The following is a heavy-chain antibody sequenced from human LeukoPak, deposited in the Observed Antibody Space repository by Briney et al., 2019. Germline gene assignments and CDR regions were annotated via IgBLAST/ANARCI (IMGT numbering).Heavy chain of an antibody. CDR3: ARVSPENFDH. CDR1: GGSFSGYY. D-gene: IGHD5-24*01. J-gene: IGHJ4*02. CDR2: INHSGST. Sequence: SETLSLTCAVYGGSFSGYYWSWIRQPPGKGLEWIGEINHSGSTNYNPSLKSRVTISVDTSKNQFSLKLSSVTAADTAVYYCARVSPENFDHWGQGTLVTVSS. V-gene: IGHV4-34*01.